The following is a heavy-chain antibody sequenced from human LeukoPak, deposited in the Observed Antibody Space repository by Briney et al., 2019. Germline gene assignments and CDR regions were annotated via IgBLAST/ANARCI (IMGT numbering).Heavy chain of an antibody. CDR2: IIPIFGTA. Sequence: GASVTVSCKASGGTFSSYAISWVRQAPGQGLEWMGGIIPIFGTANYAQKFQGRVTITADESTSTAYMELSSLRSEDTAVYYCARGGYYDSSGYAHPDYYFDYWGQGTLVTVSS. J-gene: IGHJ4*02. V-gene: IGHV1-69*13. CDR1: GGTFSSYA. D-gene: IGHD3-22*01. CDR3: ARGGYYDSSGYAHPDYYFDY.